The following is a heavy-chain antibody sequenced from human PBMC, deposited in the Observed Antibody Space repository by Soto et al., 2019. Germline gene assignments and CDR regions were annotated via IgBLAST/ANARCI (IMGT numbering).Heavy chain of an antibody. Sequence: PGASLKISCKGSGYSFTSYWISWVRQMPGKGLEGMGRIDPSDSYTNYSPSFQGHVTISADKSISTAYLQWSSLKASDTAMYYCARQVSDGYNYKGYYYYGMDVWGQGTTVTVSS. CDR3: ARQVSDGYNYKGYYYYGMDV. CDR2: IDPSDSYT. D-gene: IGHD5-12*01. V-gene: IGHV5-10-1*01. CDR1: GYSFTSYW. J-gene: IGHJ6*02.